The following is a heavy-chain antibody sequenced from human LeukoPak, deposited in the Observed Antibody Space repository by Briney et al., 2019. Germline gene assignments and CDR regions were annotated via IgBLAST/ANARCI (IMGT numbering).Heavy chain of an antibody. CDR3: ASKGGSFTISGVLYNDAFAI. CDR2: IKQDGSEK. Sequence: GGSLRLSCAASGFTVSSNYMSWVRQAPGKGLEWVANIKQDGSEKYYVDSVKGRFTISRDNDKKSLFLEMSSLRAEDTAVYYCASKGGSFTISGVLYNDAFAIWGQGTMVTVSA. D-gene: IGHD3-3*01. V-gene: IGHV3-7*01. CDR1: GFTVSSNY. J-gene: IGHJ3*02.